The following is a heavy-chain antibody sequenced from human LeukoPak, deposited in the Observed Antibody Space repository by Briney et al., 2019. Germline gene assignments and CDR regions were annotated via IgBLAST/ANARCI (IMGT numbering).Heavy chain of an antibody. D-gene: IGHD6-13*01. CDR2: ISSSSSYI. Sequence: PGGSLRLSCAASGFTFSSYSMNWVRQAPGKGLEWVSSISSSSSYIYYADSVKGRFTIPRDNAKNSLYLQMNSLRAEDTAVYYCARVPSSSWFYYYYYMDVWGKGTTVTISS. V-gene: IGHV3-21*04. CDR1: GFTFSSYS. J-gene: IGHJ6*03. CDR3: ARVPSSSWFYYYYYMDV.